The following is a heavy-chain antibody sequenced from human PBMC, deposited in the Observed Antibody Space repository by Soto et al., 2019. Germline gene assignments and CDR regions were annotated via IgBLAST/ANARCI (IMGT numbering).Heavy chain of an antibody. V-gene: IGHV3-74*01. Sequence: EVQLVESGGGLVQPGGSLRLSCAASGFTFSNYWMPWVRQAPGKGLVWVSRIKGDGNNTIYADSVRGRFTISRDNAKNMLYLQMTSLRVEDTSVYYWARDREFSPWGQGTLVTVSS. J-gene: IGHJ5*02. CDR3: ARDREFSP. CDR1: GFTFSNYW. CDR2: IKGDGNNT. D-gene: IGHD3-10*01.